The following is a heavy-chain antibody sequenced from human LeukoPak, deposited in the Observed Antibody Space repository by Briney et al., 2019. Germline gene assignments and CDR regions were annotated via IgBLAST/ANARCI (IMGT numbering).Heavy chain of an antibody. V-gene: IGHV4-34*01. CDR3: ARRGRGYGSGSYSNGNWFDP. J-gene: IGHJ5*02. CDR1: GGSFSGYY. CDR2: INHSGST. Sequence: ETLSLTCAVYGGSFSGYYWSWIRQPPGKGLEWIGEINHSGSTNYNPSLKSRVTISVDTSKNQFSLKLSSVTAADTAVYYCARRGRGYGSGSYSNGNWFDPWGQGTLVTVSS. D-gene: IGHD3-10*01.